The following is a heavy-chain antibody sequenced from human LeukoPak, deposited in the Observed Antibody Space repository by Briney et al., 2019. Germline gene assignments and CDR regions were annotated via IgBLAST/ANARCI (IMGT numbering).Heavy chain of an antibody. CDR2: ISSDGNNV. Sequence: GGSLRLSCAASGFTFSSYWMSWIRQAPGRGLEWVSYISSDGNNVYYTDSVEGRFTISRDNAKNLLYLQMNSLRAEDTAVYYCGRDGSGSPDYWGPGTLVTVSS. D-gene: IGHD3-10*01. J-gene: IGHJ4*02. CDR1: GFTFSSYW. CDR3: GRDGSGSPDY. V-gene: IGHV3-11*01.